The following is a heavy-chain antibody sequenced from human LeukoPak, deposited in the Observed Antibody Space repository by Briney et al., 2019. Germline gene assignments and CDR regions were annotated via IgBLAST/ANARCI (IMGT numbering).Heavy chain of an antibody. J-gene: IGHJ2*01. CDR3: ARAEINPYYYGSGGWYFDL. D-gene: IGHD3-10*01. CDR2: IYYSGST. V-gene: IGHV4-30-4*07. CDR1: GGSISSGGYS. Sequence: PSETLSLTCAVSGGSISSGGYSWSWIRQPPGKGLEWIGRIYYSGSTYYNPSLKSRVSISMDTSKNQFSLKLSSVTAADTAVYYCARAEINPYYYGSGGWYFDLWGRGTLVPVSS.